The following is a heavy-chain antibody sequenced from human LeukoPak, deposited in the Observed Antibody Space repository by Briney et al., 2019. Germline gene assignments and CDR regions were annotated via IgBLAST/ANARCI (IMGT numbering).Heavy chain of an antibody. V-gene: IGHV3-23*01. J-gene: IGHJ5*01. CDR1: GFSFGNYA. CDR2: ISGTGGAT. D-gene: IGHD2-21*01. CDR3: VKDPRDTYGTNWFVS. Sequence: LSGGSLRLSCVASGFSFGNYAMSWVRQAPGKGLQWVSQISGTGGATWYAGFARDRFTISRDNSKKTLYLQMSSLRVEDTAMYHCVKDPRDTYGTNWFVSWGQGTLLIVSS.